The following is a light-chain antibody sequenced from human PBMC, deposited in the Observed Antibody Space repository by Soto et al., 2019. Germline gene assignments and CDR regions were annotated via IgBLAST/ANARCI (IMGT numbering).Light chain of an antibody. V-gene: IGKV1-27*01. Sequence: DNQMTESPSSLSASVGDTVTITCMASQGISNYLAWYQQKKGKVPKVLIYAASTLQSGVPSRFSGSGYGTEFNLTISSLQTDDFATYYCQQYKTYPWTFGRGTKVDIK. CDR2: AAS. CDR1: QGISNY. CDR3: QQYKTYPWT. J-gene: IGKJ1*01.